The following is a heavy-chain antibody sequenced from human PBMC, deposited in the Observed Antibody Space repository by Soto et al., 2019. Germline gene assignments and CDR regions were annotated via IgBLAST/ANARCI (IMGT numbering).Heavy chain of an antibody. CDR3: AKGSIEYSASVDN. J-gene: IGHJ4*02. V-gene: IGHV3-23*01. CDR2: ISARGGSS. CDR1: GFSFNFYA. Sequence: EVHLLESGGGLVQPGGSLRLSCAASGFSFNFYAMVWVRQAPGKGLEWVSVISARGGSSYFADSVKGRFTISSDNSKNVLSLEMNSLRAEDTAIYFCAKGSIEYSASVDNWGQGTLVLVSS. D-gene: IGHD5-12*01.